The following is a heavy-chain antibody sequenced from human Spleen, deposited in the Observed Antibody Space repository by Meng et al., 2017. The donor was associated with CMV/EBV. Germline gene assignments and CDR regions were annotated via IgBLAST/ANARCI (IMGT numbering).Heavy chain of an antibody. V-gene: IGHV5-51*01. Sequence: GESLKISCKASGYRFTNYWIGWVRQMPGKGLEWMGIIYPGDSDTRYSPSFQGQVTISADKSITTAYLQWSSLKASDTAMYYCARFGIGDFWSGYYTPLLDTNWFDPWGQGTLVTVSS. J-gene: IGHJ5*02. CDR1: GYRFTNYW. CDR3: ARFGIGDFWSGYYTPLLDTNWFDP. CDR2: IYPGDSDT. D-gene: IGHD3-3*01.